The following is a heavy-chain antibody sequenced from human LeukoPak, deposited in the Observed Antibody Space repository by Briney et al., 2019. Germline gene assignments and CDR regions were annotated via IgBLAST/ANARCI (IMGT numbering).Heavy chain of an antibody. CDR2: ISSSGEFT. V-gene: IGHV3-23*01. CDR3: VKDRPNYYESNGDYYKRDGDF. D-gene: IGHD3-22*01. Sequence: GGSLRLSCAASGFTFHNFAMSWVRQAPGKGLEWVSSISSSGEFTFYADSVKGRFTIFRDNSRYTLYLQMNSLRAEDAAMYYCVKDRPNYYESNGDYYKRDGDFWGQGTSVTVSA. CDR1: GFTFHNFA. J-gene: IGHJ4*02.